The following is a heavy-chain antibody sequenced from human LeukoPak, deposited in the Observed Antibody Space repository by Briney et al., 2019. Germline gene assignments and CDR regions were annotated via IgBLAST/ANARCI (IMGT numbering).Heavy chain of an antibody. CDR1: GGSLSGYY. D-gene: IGHD6-6*01. J-gene: IGHJ4*02. Sequence: SETLSLTCAVFGGSLSGYYWSWIRQPPGKGLEWIGEINHSGSTNYNPSLKSRVTISVDTSKNQFSLKLSSVTAADTAVYYCASPGYSSSPGDYWGQGTLVTVSS. CDR3: ASPGYSSSPGDY. V-gene: IGHV4-34*01. CDR2: INHSGST.